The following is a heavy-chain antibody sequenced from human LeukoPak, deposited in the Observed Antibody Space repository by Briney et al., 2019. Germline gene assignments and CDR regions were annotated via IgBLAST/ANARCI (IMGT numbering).Heavy chain of an antibody. V-gene: IGHV3-21*01. J-gene: IGHJ4*02. CDR1: GVTFSSYS. Sequence: GGSLRLSCAASGVTFSSYSMNWVRQAPGKGLEWVSSISSSSSYIYYADSVKGRFSISRDNAKNSLYLQMNSLRAEDTAVYYCARDGLVWFGELYYFDYWGQGTLVNVFS. CDR3: ARDGLVWFGELYYFDY. CDR2: ISSSSSYI. D-gene: IGHD3-10*01.